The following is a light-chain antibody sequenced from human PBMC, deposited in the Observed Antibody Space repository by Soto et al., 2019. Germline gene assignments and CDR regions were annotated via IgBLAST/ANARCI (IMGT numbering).Light chain of an antibody. CDR3: QSYDNRPHVL. V-gene: IGLV1-40*01. J-gene: IGLJ2*01. CDR2: DTT. CDR1: SSNIGAGYD. Sequence: QPVLTQPPSVSGAPGQRVTISCTGSSSNIGAGYDVNWYQQLPGRAPKLLIYDTTNRPSGVPDRFSGAKSGTSASLTITGLQAEDEADYYCQSYDNRPHVLFGGGTKLTVL.